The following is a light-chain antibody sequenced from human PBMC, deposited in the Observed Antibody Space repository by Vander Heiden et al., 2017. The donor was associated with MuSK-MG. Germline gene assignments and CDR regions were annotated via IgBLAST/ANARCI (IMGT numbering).Light chain of an antibody. CDR1: SLGDKY. CDR2: QDS. Sequence: SYELTQPPSVSVSPGQTASITCSGDSLGDKYARWYQQTPGQSPVLVIYQDSKRPSGIPERFSGSNSGNTATLTISGTQAMDEADYYCQAWDSSTVVFGGGTKLTVL. J-gene: IGLJ2*01. CDR3: QAWDSSTVV. V-gene: IGLV3-1*01.